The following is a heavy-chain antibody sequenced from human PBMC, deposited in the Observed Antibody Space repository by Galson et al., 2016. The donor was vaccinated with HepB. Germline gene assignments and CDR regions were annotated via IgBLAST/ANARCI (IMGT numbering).Heavy chain of an antibody. Sequence: SLRLSCAASGFTFSTYEMTWVRQAPGKGLEWVSYISTSGRNIYYAESVKGRFTISRDNAKNSLFLQMNSLRVEDTAVYYCARDRTTGDSSAWYDALDYWGQGTPVTISS. CDR2: ISTSGRNI. CDR3: ARDRTTGDSSAWYDALDY. J-gene: IGHJ4*02. D-gene: IGHD6-19*01. V-gene: IGHV3-48*03. CDR1: GFTFSTYE.